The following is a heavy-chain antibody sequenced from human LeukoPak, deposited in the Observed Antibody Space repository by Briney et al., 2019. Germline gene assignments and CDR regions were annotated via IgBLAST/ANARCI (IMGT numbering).Heavy chain of an antibody. CDR3: AKDMGAYSSTQTPPYFDY. D-gene: IGHD6-13*01. Sequence: GGSLRLSCAASGFTFSIYSMNWVRQAPGKGLEWVSYISSSSSTMYYADSVKGRFTISRDNAKNSLYLQMNSLRAEDTALYYCAKDMGAYSSTQTPPYFDYWGQGTLVTVSS. J-gene: IGHJ4*02. V-gene: IGHV3-48*04. CDR2: ISSSSSTM. CDR1: GFTFSIYS.